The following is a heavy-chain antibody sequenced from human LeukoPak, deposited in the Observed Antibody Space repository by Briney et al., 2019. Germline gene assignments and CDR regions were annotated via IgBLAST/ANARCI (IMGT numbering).Heavy chain of an antibody. J-gene: IGHJ4*02. Sequence: SETLSLTCTVSGGSISSGGYYWSWIRQHPGKGLEWIGYIYYSGSTYYNPSLKSRVTISVDTSKNQFSLKLGSVTDADTAVYYCARVPPRYSSSWYWVDYWGQGTLVTVSS. CDR3: ARVPPRYSSSWYWVDY. D-gene: IGHD6-13*01. V-gene: IGHV4-31*03. CDR1: GGSISSGGYY. CDR2: IYYSGST.